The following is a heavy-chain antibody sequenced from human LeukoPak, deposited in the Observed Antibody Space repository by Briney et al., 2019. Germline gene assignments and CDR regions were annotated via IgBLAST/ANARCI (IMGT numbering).Heavy chain of an antibody. CDR2: IRSKANSYAT. CDR3: TRPVAGLLDWFDP. Sequence: GGSLRLSCAASGFTFSSYSMNWVRQASGKGLEWVGRIRSKANSYATAYAASVKGRFTISRDDSKNTAYLQMNSLKTEDTAVYYCTRPVAGLLDWFDPWGQGTLVTVSS. J-gene: IGHJ5*02. CDR1: GFTFSSYS. V-gene: IGHV3-73*01. D-gene: IGHD6-19*01.